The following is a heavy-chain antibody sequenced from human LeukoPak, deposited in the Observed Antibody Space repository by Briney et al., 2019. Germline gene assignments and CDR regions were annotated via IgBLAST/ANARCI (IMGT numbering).Heavy chain of an antibody. CDR3: AKANKAVPAAELDY. V-gene: IGHV3-23*01. CDR1: GFTFSSYA. J-gene: IGHJ4*02. D-gene: IGHD2-2*01. Sequence: GGSLRLSCAASGFTFSSYAMSWVRQAPGKGLEWVSAISGSGGSTYYADSVKGRFTISRDNSKNTLYLQMNSLRAEDTAVYYCAKANKAVPAAELDYWGQGTLVTVSS. CDR2: ISGSGGST.